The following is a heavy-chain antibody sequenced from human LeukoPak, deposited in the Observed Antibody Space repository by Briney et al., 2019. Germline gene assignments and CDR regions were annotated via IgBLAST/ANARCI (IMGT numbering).Heavy chain of an antibody. CDR3: ARVFDS. Sequence: PSETLSLTCTVSGGSVSTSDYYWGWIRQSPVKGLEWIGDVFYTGKTNYNPSLRGRATISIDTSKNQFSLKLTYVTAAGSAVYYCARVFDSWGQGTLVTVSS. CDR2: VFYTGKT. CDR1: GGSVSTSDYY. J-gene: IGHJ4*02. V-gene: IGHV4-39*07.